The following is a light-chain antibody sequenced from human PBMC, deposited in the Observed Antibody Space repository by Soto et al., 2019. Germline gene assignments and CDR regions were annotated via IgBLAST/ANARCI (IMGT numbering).Light chain of an antibody. J-gene: IGKJ1*01. CDR2: KAS. Sequence: DIQMTQSASTLSASVGDRVTITCRASQFMSVWLAWYQQKPGTAPKLLIYKASSLESGVPTRFSGSGSGTEFTLTISSLQPDDFATYYCQQYNSYSPWTFGQGTKVDIK. CDR1: QFMSVW. V-gene: IGKV1-5*03. CDR3: QQYNSYSPWT.